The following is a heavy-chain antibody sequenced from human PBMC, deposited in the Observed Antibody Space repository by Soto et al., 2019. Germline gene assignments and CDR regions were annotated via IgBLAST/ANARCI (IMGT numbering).Heavy chain of an antibody. CDR1: GFTFSSYS. V-gene: IGHV3-21*01. CDR3: ARDLLTTVVTPPGD. J-gene: IGHJ4*02. CDR2: ISSSSSYI. Sequence: EVQLVESGGGLVKPGGSLRLSCAASGFTFSSYSMNWVRQAPGKGLEWVSSISSSSSYIYYADSVKGRFTISRDNAKNSLYLQMNSLRAEDTAVYYCARDLLTTVVTPPGDWGQGTLVTVSS. D-gene: IGHD4-17*01.